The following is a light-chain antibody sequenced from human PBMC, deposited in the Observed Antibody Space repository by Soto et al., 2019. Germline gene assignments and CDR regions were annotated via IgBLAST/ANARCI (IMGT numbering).Light chain of an antibody. V-gene: IGLV4-69*01. CDR2: LDSDGSH. CDR3: QTWGTGIHVV. Sequence: QLVLTQSPSASVSLGASVKLTCTLSSGHSSYAIAWHQQQPEKGPRYLMKLDSDGSHTKGDAIPDRFSGSSSGAERYLTISSLQSEDEADYYCQTWGTGIHVVFGGGTKVTVL. CDR1: SGHSSYA. J-gene: IGLJ2*01.